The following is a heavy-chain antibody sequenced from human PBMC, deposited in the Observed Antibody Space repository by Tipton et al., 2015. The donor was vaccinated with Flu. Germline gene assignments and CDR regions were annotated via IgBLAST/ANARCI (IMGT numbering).Heavy chain of an antibody. CDR1: GFTLDEYG. CDR2: ISYDGTTE. CDR3: ARELFDFYGSSGYPDD. Sequence: SLRLSCAASGFTLDEYGMNWVRQVAGKGLEWMAVISYDGTTEKYADSVKGRFTISRDNAKNTVYLQMNSLRPENTAVYYCARELFDFYGSSGYPDDWSQGTLVTVDS. D-gene: IGHD3-22*01. V-gene: IGHV3-30*03. J-gene: IGHJ4*02.